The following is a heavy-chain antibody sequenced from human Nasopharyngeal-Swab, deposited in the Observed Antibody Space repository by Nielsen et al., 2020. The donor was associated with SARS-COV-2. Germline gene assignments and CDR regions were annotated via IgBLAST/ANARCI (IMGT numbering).Heavy chain of an antibody. D-gene: IGHD3-9*01. J-gene: IGHJ4*02. CDR2: ISDDNTI. Sequence: GGSLRLSCAASGFTFNTYGMNWVRQAPGKGLEWISYISDDNTIFYADSVKGRFTISRDNAKNSLYLQMNSLRDEDTAVYYCARDLELLTNYYALDYRGQGTLVTVSS. CDR3: ARDLELLTNYYALDY. CDR1: GFTFNTYG. V-gene: IGHV3-48*02.